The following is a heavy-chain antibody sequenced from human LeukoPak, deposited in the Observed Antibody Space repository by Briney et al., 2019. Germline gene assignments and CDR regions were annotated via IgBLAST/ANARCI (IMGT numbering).Heavy chain of an antibody. Sequence: ASVKVSCKASGYTFSSYGITWVRQAPGQGLEWMGWMNPNSGNTGYAQKFQGRVTMTRNTSISTAYMELSSLRSEDTAVYYCARGGCGGDCYYNWFDPWGQGTLVTVSS. D-gene: IGHD2-21*02. J-gene: IGHJ5*02. CDR3: ARGGCGGDCYYNWFDP. CDR2: MNPNSGNT. V-gene: IGHV1-8*02. CDR1: GYTFSSYG.